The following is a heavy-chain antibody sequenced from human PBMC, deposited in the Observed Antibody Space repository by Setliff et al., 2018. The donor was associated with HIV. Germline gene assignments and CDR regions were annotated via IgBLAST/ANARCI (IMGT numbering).Heavy chain of an antibody. Sequence: AGGSLRLSCAASGFTFSSYSMNWVRQAPGKGLEWVSYISSSSNTIYYADSVRGRFTISRDNAKNSLYLQMNSLRAEDTAVYYCARSGSGYDYEPSYFAYWGQGTLVTVSS. CDR3: ARSGSGYDYEPSYFAY. J-gene: IGHJ4*02. CDR1: GFTFSSYS. CDR2: ISSSSNTI. V-gene: IGHV3-48*01. D-gene: IGHD5-12*01.